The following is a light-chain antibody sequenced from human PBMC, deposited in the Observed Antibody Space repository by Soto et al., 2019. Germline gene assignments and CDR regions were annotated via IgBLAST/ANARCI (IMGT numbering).Light chain of an antibody. CDR2: EVT. J-gene: IGLJ1*01. CDR1: SSDVGDYNY. Sequence: QSALTQPASVSGSPGQSITISCTGTSSDVGDYNYVSWYQHHPGKAHKLMIFEVTNRPSGVSNRFSGSKSGNTASLTISGLQAEDEADYYCSSYTTSSTRVFGTGTKLTVL. V-gene: IGLV2-14*01. CDR3: SSYTTSSTRV.